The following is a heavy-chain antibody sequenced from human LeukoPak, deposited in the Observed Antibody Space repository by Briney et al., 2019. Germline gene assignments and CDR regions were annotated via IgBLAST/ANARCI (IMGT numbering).Heavy chain of an antibody. J-gene: IGHJ3*02. D-gene: IGHD1-26*01. Sequence: GSSVTVSCTASGGAFSSYAISWVRQAPGQGLEWMGGIIPIFGTANYAQKFQGRVTITADESTSTAYMELSSLRSEDTAVYYCARDGAGATYAFDIWGQGTMVTVSS. CDR1: GGAFSSYA. V-gene: IGHV1-69*01. CDR3: ARDGAGATYAFDI. CDR2: IIPIFGTA.